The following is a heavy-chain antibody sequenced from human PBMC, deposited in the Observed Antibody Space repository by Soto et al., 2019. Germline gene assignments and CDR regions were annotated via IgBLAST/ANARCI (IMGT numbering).Heavy chain of an antibody. V-gene: IGHV3-23*01. CDR2: ISGSGGST. D-gene: IGHD1-1*01. J-gene: IGHJ4*02. Sequence: GGSLRLSCAASGFTFSSYAMSWVRQAPGKGLEWVSAISGSGGSTYYADSVKGRITISRDNSKNTLYLQMNSLKAQDTAVYNGAKTGGNQGYFAYWGQGTLVTVPP. CDR1: GFTFSSYA. CDR3: AKTGGNQGYFAY.